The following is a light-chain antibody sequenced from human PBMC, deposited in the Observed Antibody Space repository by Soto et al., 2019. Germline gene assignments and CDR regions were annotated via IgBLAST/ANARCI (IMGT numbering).Light chain of an antibody. CDR1: QSVSSD. Sequence: EIGMTQSPATLSVSPGERATLSCRASQSVSSDLAWYQQKPGQVPRLLIYGASTRANGIPARFSGSGSGTEFTLTISSLQSEDFAVYYCQHYNKWPLTFGGGTKVEIK. CDR3: QHYNKWPLT. V-gene: IGKV3-15*01. CDR2: GAS. J-gene: IGKJ4*01.